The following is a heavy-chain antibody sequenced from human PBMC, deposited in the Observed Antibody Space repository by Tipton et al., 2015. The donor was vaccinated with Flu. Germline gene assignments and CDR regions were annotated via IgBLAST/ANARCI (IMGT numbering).Heavy chain of an antibody. J-gene: IGHJ4*02. Sequence: SLRLSCAASGFTFTIHWMGWVRQAPGKGLEWVANIKQDGSETYYVDSVSGRFTISRDNVKNSLYLQMNSLRAEDTAVYYCARDYSTNNWSHFYDFWGQGTLVTVSS. D-gene: IGHD2-2*01. CDR2: IKQDGSET. CDR3: ARDYSTNNWSHFYDF. CDR1: GFTFTIHW. V-gene: IGHV3-7*01.